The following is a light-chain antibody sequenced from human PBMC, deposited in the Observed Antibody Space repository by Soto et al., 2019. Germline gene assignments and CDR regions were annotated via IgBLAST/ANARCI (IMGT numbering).Light chain of an antibody. V-gene: IGLV2-14*01. CDR2: EVS. J-gene: IGLJ1*01. CDR3: SSYTSSTFYV. Sequence: VLTQPASVSGSPGQSITISCTGTSSDVGGYNYVSWYQQHPGKAPKLMIYEVSNRPSGVSNRSSGSKSGNTASLTISGLQAEDEADYYCSSYTSSTFYVFGTGTKVTVL. CDR1: SSDVGGYNY.